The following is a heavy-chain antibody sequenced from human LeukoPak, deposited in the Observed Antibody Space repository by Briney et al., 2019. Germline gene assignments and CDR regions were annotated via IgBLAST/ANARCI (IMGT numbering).Heavy chain of an antibody. CDR3: TRDRAGRRSSCVEFDL. Sequence: GGSLRLTCTVSGFTVTSTHMDWVRQAPGKGPEWVALIYDDGGTVYADSVKGRFTISRDNSKNMVYLQMNSLRPEDSAVYYCTRDRAGRRSSCVEFDLRGQGTLVTVSS. D-gene: IGHD3-10*01. V-gene: IGHV3-53*05. J-gene: IGHJ5*02. CDR1: GFTVTSTH. CDR2: IYDDGGT.